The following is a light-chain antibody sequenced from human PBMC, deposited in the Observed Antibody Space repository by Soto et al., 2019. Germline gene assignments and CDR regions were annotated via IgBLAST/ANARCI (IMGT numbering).Light chain of an antibody. CDR3: SSYAVSNNVI. CDR1: SSDVGGNNY. V-gene: IGLV2-8*01. Sequence: QSALTQPPSASGSPGQSVAISCTGTSSDVGGNNYVSWYQQHPGKAPKLMVYEVTKRPSGVPDRFSGSKSANTASLTVSGLQAEDEADYYCSSYAVSNNVIFGGGTKLTVL. J-gene: IGLJ2*01. CDR2: EVT.